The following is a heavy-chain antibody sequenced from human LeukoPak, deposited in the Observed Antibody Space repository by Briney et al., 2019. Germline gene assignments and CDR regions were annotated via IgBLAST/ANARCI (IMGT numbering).Heavy chain of an antibody. J-gene: IGHJ5*02. D-gene: IGHD3-10*01. CDR2: ISAYNGNT. Sequence: ASVKVSCKASGYTFTSYGISWVRQAPGQGLEWMGWISAYNGNTNYAQKLQGRVTMTTDTSTSTAYMELRSLRSDDTAVYYCARGDGSTMNRGVSRYGWLDPWGQGALVTVSS. CDR3: ARGDGSTMNRGVSRYGWLDP. V-gene: IGHV1-18*01. CDR1: GYTFTSYG.